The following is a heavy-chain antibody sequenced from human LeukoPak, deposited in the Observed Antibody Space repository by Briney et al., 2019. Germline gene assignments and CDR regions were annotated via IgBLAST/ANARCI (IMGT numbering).Heavy chain of an antibody. J-gene: IGHJ6*02. CDR3: ARDGDYYYYGMDV. Sequence: SVKVSCKPSGGTFSSYAISWVRQAPGQGLEWMGGIIPIFGTANYAQKFQGRVTITADESTSTAYMELSSLRSEDTAVYYCARDGDYYYYGMDVWGQGTTVTVSS. D-gene: IGHD3-16*01. CDR1: GGTFSSYA. CDR2: IIPIFGTA. V-gene: IGHV1-69*13.